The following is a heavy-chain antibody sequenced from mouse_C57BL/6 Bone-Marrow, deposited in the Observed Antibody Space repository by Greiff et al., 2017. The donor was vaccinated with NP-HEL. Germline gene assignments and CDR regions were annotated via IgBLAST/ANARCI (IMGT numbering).Heavy chain of an antibody. J-gene: IGHJ4*01. V-gene: IGHV1-50*01. CDR2: IDPSDSYT. CDR3: ARSGDYYGSSYGYYAMDY. D-gene: IGHD1-1*01. Sequence: VQLQQSGAELVKPGASVKLSCKASGYTFTGYWMQWVKQRPGQGLEWIGEIDPSDSYTNYNQKFKGKATLTVDTSSSTAYMQLSSLTSEDSAVYYCARSGDYYGSSYGYYAMDYWGQGTSVTVSS. CDR1: GYTFTGYW.